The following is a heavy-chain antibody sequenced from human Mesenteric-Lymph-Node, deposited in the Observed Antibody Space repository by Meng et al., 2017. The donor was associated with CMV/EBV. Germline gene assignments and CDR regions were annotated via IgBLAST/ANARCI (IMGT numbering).Heavy chain of an antibody. CDR2: MSPNSGNT. CDR1: GYSFTSYD. D-gene: IGHD1-26*01. J-gene: IGHJ6*02. Sequence: ASVKVSCKASGYSFTSYDIYWVRQATGQGLEWMGWMSPNSGNTGYAQKFQGRVIITKNSSINTAYMELSSLRSEDTAVYYCARAVRRGVGATNYYGMDVWGQGTTVTVSS. CDR3: ARAVRRGVGATNYYGMDV. V-gene: IGHV1-8*03.